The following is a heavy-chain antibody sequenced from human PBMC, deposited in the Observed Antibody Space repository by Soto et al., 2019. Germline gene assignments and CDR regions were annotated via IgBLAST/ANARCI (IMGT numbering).Heavy chain of an antibody. J-gene: IGHJ4*02. V-gene: IGHV4-30-4*01. Sequence: QVQLQESGPGLVKPSQTLSLTCTVSGGSISSGDYYWSWIRQPPGKGLEWIGYIYYSGSTYYNPSLSSRVTISVDPSKNQFSLKLSSVTAADTAVYYCARVLGETTVLFDYWGQGTLVTVSS. D-gene: IGHD4-4*01. CDR3: ARVLGETTVLFDY. CDR1: GGSISSGDYY. CDR2: IYYSGST.